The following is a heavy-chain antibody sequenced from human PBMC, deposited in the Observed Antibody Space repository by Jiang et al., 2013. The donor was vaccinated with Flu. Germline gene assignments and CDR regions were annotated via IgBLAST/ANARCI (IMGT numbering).Heavy chain of an antibody. D-gene: IGHD3-22*01. V-gene: IGHV2-70*04. CDR2: IDWDGDE. Sequence: KPTQTLTLTCTFSGFSLSTSGMRVSWIRQPPGKALEWPARIDWDGDEFYSTSLKTRLSISKDTSKNEVVLTMTNMDPVDTATYYCARTFYFDRSGYEDAFDIWDPGTLVTVSS. J-gene: IGHJ3*02. CDR1: GFSLSTSGMR. CDR3: ARTFYFDRSGYEDAFDI.